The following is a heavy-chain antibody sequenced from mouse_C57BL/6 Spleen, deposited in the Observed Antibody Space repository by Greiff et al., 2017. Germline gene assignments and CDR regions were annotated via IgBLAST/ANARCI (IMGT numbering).Heavy chain of an antibody. Sequence: EVQLQQSGPELVKPGASVKMSCKASGYTFTDYNMHWVKQSHGKSLEWIGYINPNNGGTSYNQKFKGKATLTVNKSSSTAYMELRSLTSEDSAVYYCARCLYYDYQGYYAMDYWGQGTSVTVSS. J-gene: IGHJ4*01. CDR1: GYTFTDYN. CDR2: INPNNGGT. CDR3: ARCLYYDYQGYYAMDY. V-gene: IGHV1-22*01. D-gene: IGHD2-4*01.